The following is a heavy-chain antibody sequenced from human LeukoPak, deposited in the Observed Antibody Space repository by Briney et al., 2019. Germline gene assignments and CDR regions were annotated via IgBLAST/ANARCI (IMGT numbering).Heavy chain of an antibody. V-gene: IGHV3-7*03. D-gene: IGHD2-2*03. J-gene: IGHJ3*02. CDR2: IKEDGSET. CDR1: GFTFKKYW. CDR3: AKDSHGYCSSTSCRGAFDI. Sequence: GGSLRLSCAASGFTFKKYWMNWVRQVPGKGLECLANIKEDGSETYYVDSVKGRFTISRDNAKNSLYLQMNSLRAEDTAVYYCAKDSHGYCSSTSCRGAFDIWGQGTMVTVSS.